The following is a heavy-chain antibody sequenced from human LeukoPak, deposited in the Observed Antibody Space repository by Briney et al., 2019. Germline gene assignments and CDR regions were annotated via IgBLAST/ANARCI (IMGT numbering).Heavy chain of an antibody. CDR3: ARADYDFWSGYYNLTWAFDI. CDR1: GYTFTSYG. V-gene: IGHV1-18*01. CDR2: ISAYNGNT. J-gene: IGHJ3*02. D-gene: IGHD3-3*01. Sequence: ASVKVSCKASGYTFTSYGISWVRQAPGQGLEWMGWISAYNGNTNYAQKLQGRVTMTTDTSTSTAYMELRSLRSDDTAVYYCARADYDFWSGYYNLTWAFDIWGQGTMVTVSS.